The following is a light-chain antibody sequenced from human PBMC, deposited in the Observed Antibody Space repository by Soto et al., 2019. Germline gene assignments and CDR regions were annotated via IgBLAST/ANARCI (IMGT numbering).Light chain of an antibody. V-gene: IGLV1-40*01. CDR1: SSNIGAGYD. CDR3: QSYDSSLSAVV. Sequence: QSVLTQPPSVSGAPGQRVTISCTGSSSNIGAGYDVHWYQQLPGTAPKLLIYGNNNRPSGVPDRFSGSKSGTSASLAITGLQAEDEADYYCQSYDSSLSAVVVGGGTKLTVL. J-gene: IGLJ2*01. CDR2: GNN.